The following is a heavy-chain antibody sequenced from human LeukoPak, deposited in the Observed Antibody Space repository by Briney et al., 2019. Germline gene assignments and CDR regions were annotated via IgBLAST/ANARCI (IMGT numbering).Heavy chain of an antibody. CDR1: GFTFSTYF. V-gene: IGHV3-30*04. CDR3: VREGYYGPGSSPTFYFDS. D-gene: IGHD3-10*01. Sequence: GGSLRLSCVGSGFTFSTYFIHWVRQAPGKGLEWVAVVSFQPNVQYYADSAKGRFTISRDNSRSAVHLEMNSLRPDDTAVYYCVREGYYGPGSSPTFYFDSWGRGTLVTVSS. CDR2: VSFQPNVQ. J-gene: IGHJ4*02.